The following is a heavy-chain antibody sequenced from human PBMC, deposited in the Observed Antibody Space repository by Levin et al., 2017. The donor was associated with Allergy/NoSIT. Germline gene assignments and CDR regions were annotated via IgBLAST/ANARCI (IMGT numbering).Heavy chain of an antibody. Sequence: GGSLRLSCAASGFTFSGSAMHWVRQASGKGLEWVGRIRSKADSYATAYAASVTGRFTVSRDDSKNTAYLQMNSLKTDDTAVYYCITGLCTSTTCYGAQWGQGTLVTVSS. CDR3: ITGLCTSTTCYGAQ. V-gene: IGHV3-73*01. CDR2: IRSKADSYAT. CDR1: GFTFSGSA. J-gene: IGHJ4*02. D-gene: IGHD2-2*01.